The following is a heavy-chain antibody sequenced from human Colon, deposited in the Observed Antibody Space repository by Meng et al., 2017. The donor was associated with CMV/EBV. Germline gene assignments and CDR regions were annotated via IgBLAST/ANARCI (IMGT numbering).Heavy chain of an antibody. Sequence: LSCAASGFRFSDYYMGWIRQAPGKGLEWVSYISDDGGTTYYADSVKGRFTISRDNAKNSLYLQMNSLRAEDTAVYYCARDLNGFDYWGQGTLVTVSS. CDR3: ARDLNGFDY. CDR1: GFRFSDYY. D-gene: IGHD2-8*01. V-gene: IGHV3-11*01. J-gene: IGHJ4*02. CDR2: ISDDGGTT.